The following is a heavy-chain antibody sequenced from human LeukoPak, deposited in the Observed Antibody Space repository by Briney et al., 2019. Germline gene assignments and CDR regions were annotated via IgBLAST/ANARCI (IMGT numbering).Heavy chain of an antibody. CDR3: ATGQLLVPSSWFDP. Sequence: GASVKVSCKASGGTFSSYAISWVRQAPGQGLEWMGGIIPIFGTANYAQKFQGRVTMTVDTSTDTAYMELSSLRSEDTAVYYCATGQLLVPSSWFDPWGQGTLVTVSS. J-gene: IGHJ5*02. CDR2: IIPIFGTA. CDR1: GGTFSSYA. D-gene: IGHD2-21*02. V-gene: IGHV1-69*06.